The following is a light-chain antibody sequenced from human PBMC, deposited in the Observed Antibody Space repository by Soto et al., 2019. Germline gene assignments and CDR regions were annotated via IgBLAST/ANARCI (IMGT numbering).Light chain of an antibody. CDR2: GAS. V-gene: IGKV3-20*01. J-gene: IGKJ2*01. CDR3: QHYGSSPLYI. CDR1: QSGSSSY. Sequence: EIVLTQSPGTLSLSPGERATLSCRASQSGSSSYLAWYQQKPGQPPRLLIYGASSWATGIPDRFSGSGSGTDFTLTINRLEPEYFAVYYCQHYGSSPLYIFGQGTKLEIK.